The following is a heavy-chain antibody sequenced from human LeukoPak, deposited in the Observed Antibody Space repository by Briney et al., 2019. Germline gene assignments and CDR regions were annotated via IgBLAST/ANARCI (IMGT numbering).Heavy chain of an antibody. CDR3: ASPYYYDSSGYYSNPYYYYGMDV. CDR2: ISGSGGST. J-gene: IGHJ6*02. CDR1: GFTFSSYA. Sequence: GGSLRLSCAASGFTFSSYAMSWVRQAPGKGLEWVSAISGSGGSTYYADSVKGRFTISRDNAKNSLYLQMNSLRAEDTAVYYCASPYYYDSSGYYSNPYYYYGMDVWGQGTTVTVSS. V-gene: IGHV3-23*01. D-gene: IGHD3-22*01.